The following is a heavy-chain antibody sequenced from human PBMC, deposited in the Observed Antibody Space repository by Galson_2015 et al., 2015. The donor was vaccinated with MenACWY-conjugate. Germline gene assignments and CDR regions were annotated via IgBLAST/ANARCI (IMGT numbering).Heavy chain of an antibody. J-gene: IGHJ4*02. V-gene: IGHV3-23*01. CDR1: GFTFSSYA. D-gene: IGHD6-6*01. CDR3: AKGVSSSDAPGDY. CDR2: ISGSGGST. Sequence: SLRLSCAASGFTFSSYAMSWVRQAPGKGLEWVSAISGSGGSTYYADSVKGRFTISRDNSKNTLYLQMNSLRAEDTAVYYCAKGVSSSDAPGDYWGQGTLVTVSS.